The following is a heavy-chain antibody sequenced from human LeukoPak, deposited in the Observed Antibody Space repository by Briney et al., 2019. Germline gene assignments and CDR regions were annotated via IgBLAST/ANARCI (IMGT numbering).Heavy chain of an antibody. J-gene: IGHJ4*02. CDR1: GYTFTGYY. CDR3: ARAIAAAGDYYFDY. Sequence: GASVKVSCKASGYTFTGYYMHWVRQAPRQGLEWMGWINPNSGGTNYAQKFQGRVTMTRDTSIRTAYMELSRLRCDDTAVYYCARAIAAAGDYYFDYWGQGTRVTVSS. V-gene: IGHV1-2*02. CDR2: INPNSGGT. D-gene: IGHD6-13*01.